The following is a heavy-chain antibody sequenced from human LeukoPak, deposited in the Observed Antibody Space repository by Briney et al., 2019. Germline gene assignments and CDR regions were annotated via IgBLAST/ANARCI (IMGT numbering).Heavy chain of an antibody. D-gene: IGHD3-10*01. CDR2: IYSGGST. Sequence: GGSLRLSCAASGFTFSSYAMSWVRQAPGKGLEWVSVIYSGGSTYYADSVKGRFTISRDNSKNTLYLQMNSLRAEDTAVYYCAREGIWFGELLRAFDIWGQGTMVTVSS. J-gene: IGHJ3*02. CDR1: GFTFSSYA. V-gene: IGHV3-53*01. CDR3: AREGIWFGELLRAFDI.